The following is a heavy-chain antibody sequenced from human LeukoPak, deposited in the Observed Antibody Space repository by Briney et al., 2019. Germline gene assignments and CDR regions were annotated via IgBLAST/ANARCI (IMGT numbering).Heavy chain of an antibody. CDR2: MNSNSGNT. CDR1: GYTFTSYD. J-gene: IGHJ3*02. D-gene: IGHD6-13*01. CDR3: ARFIAAACTTYDAFDM. Sequence: SVQDTCKASGYTFTSYDINGVRQATGRGGEGMGWMNSNSGNTGYAQKFQRRVTKTRTTSISTAYMELSSLRSEDTAVYYCARFIAAACTTYDAFDMWGQGTMVTVPS. V-gene: IGHV1-8*01.